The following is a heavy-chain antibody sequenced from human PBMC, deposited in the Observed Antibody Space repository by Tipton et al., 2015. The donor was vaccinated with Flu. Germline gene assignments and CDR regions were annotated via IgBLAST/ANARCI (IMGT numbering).Heavy chain of an antibody. Sequence: TLSLTCTVSGDSIRSGDYYWGWVRQPPGKGLEWIGCISHSGRTYYNPSLKSRVTISVDTAKNQFSQRLSSVTAADTAVYYCARSTYYYGSGSSDYWGQGTLVTVSS. CDR2: ISHSGRT. D-gene: IGHD3-10*01. CDR3: ARSTYYYGSGSSDY. V-gene: IGHV4-38-2*02. CDR1: GDSIRSGDYY. J-gene: IGHJ4*02.